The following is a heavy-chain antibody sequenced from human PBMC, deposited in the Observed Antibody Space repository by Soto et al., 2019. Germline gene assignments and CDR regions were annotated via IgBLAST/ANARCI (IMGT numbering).Heavy chain of an antibody. CDR3: ARGFSAVRGSPPDF. Sequence: EMHLLESGGGLVQPGGSLRLSCAASGFTFSSFAMSWVRQGPGKGLDWVSAIRGSGGSTYSADSVKGRFTISIDNSKNTLYLQMRSLRVEDTAAYSCARGFSAVRGSPPDFWGQTSLVSVYS. V-gene: IGHV3-23*01. CDR2: IRGSGGST. J-gene: IGHJ4*02. CDR1: GFTFSSFA. D-gene: IGHD3-16*01.